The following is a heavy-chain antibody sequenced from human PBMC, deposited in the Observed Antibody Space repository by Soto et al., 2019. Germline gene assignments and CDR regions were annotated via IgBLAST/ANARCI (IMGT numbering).Heavy chain of an antibody. D-gene: IGHD2-15*01. V-gene: IGHV3-23*01. CDR1: GFTFSNYA. Sequence: EVQLLESGGGLAQPGGSLRLSCVVSGFTFSNYAMSWVRQAPGKGLEWVSGIRNSGGSTYYADSVKGRFTISRDNSKNKLYLQMNSLRAEDTAIYYCAKGDRGYCSGGSCYLGDYWGQGALVTVSS. CDR3: AKGDRGYCSGGSCYLGDY. J-gene: IGHJ4*02. CDR2: IRNSGGST.